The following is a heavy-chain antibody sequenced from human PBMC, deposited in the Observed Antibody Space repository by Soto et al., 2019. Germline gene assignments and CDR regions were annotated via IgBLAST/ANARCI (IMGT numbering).Heavy chain of an antibody. D-gene: IGHD6-6*01. CDR3: ARGSSIAGLYYGMDV. Sequence: QVQLQESGPGLVKPSQTLSLTCTVSGGSISSGGYYWTWIRQHPGKGLEWIGYNYYSGITYYNPSLKSRVTISLGTSKNQFSLKRSSVTAADTAVYYCARGSSIAGLYYGMDVWGQGTTVTVSS. CDR2: NYYSGIT. V-gene: IGHV4-31*03. J-gene: IGHJ6*02. CDR1: GGSISSGGYY.